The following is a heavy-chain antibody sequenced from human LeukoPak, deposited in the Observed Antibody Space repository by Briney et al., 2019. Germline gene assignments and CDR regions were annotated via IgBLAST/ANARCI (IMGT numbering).Heavy chain of an antibody. J-gene: IGHJ4*02. D-gene: IGHD3-9*01. CDR1: GFTFSSYW. CDR3: ARGIDYDILTPFDY. Sequence: GGSLRLSCAASGFTFSSYWMHWVRQAPGKGLEWVSAISGSGGSTYYADSVKGRFTISRDNSKNTLYLQMNSLRAEDTAVYYCARGIDYDILTPFDYWGQGTLVTVSS. V-gene: IGHV3-23*01. CDR2: ISGSGGST.